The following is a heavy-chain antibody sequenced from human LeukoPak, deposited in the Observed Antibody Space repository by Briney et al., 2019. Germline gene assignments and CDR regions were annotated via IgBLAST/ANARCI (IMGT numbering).Heavy chain of an antibody. J-gene: IGHJ4*02. Sequence: SETLSLTCTVSGGSISSSSYYWGWIRRPPGKGLEWIGSIFYSGSTYYNPSLKSRVTFSVDTSKNQFSLKLSSVTAADTALYYCARSSYSLFDYWGQGTLVTVSS. CDR3: ARSSYSLFDY. CDR2: IFYSGST. CDR1: GGSISSSSYY. D-gene: IGHD5-18*01. V-gene: IGHV4-39*07.